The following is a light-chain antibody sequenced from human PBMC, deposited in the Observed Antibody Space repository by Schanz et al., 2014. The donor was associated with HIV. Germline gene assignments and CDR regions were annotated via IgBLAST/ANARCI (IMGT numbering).Light chain of an antibody. J-gene: IGLJ3*02. CDR3: AAWDDSLNGWV. CDR1: SSNIRSNT. CDR2: RNN. Sequence: QSVLTQPPSASGTPGQRVTISCSGSSSNIRSNTINWYQQLPGTAPKLLIYRNNQRPSGVPDRFSGSKSGTSASLAISGLRSEDEADYHCAAWDDSLNGWVFGGGTKLTVL. V-gene: IGLV1-44*01.